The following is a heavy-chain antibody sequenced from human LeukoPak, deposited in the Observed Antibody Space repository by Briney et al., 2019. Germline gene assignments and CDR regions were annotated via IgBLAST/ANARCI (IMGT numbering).Heavy chain of an antibody. J-gene: IGHJ5*02. D-gene: IGHD2-15*01. V-gene: IGHV1-18*01. CDR2: ISAYNGNT. CDR1: GYTFTSYG. Sequence: ASVKVSCKASGYTFTSYGISWVRQAPGQGLEWMGWISAYNGNTNYAQKLQGRVIMTTDTSTSTAYMELRSLRSDDTAVYYCARQRGWCSGGSCYGWFDPWGQGTLVTVSS. CDR3: ARQRGWCSGGSCYGWFDP.